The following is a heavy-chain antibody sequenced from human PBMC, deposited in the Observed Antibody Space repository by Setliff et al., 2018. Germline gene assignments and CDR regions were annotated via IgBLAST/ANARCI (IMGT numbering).Heavy chain of an antibody. V-gene: IGHV1-18*01. CDR3: AMSSWPGRPNDFDL. CDR2: IDLYNAGT. J-gene: IGHJ3*01. CDR1: GSLFNTYD. D-gene: IGHD6-6*01. Sequence: ASVKVSCKASGSLFNTYDINWVRQAPGQGLEWLGRIDLYNAGTTYAEKMETKVTMTVDTSSNIGYMELRSLTSDDTGIYFCAMSSWPGRPNDFDLWGQGTEVTVSS.